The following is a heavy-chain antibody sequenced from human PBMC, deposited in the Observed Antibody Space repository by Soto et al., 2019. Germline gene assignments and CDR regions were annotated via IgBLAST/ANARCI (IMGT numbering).Heavy chain of an antibody. D-gene: IGHD4-4*01. J-gene: IGHJ2*01. CDR2: ISAYNGNT. CDR1: GYTFTSYG. Sequence: ASVKVSCKASGYTFTSYGISWVRQAPGQGLEWMGWISAYNGNTNYAQKLQGRVTMTTDTSTSTAYMELRSLRSDDTAVYYCERCSTGNWYFDLWGRGTLVTVSS. V-gene: IGHV1-18*01. CDR3: ERCSTGNWYFDL.